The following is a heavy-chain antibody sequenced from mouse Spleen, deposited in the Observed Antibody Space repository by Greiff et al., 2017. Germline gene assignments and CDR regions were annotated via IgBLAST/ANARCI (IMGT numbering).Heavy chain of an antibody. J-gene: IGHJ4*01. CDR3: AREYYGSTYYYAMDY. D-gene: IGHD1-1*01. CDR2: ISDGGSYT. Sequence: EVNVVESGGGLVKPGGSLKLSCAASGFTFSSYAMSWVRQTPEKRLEWVATISDGGSYTYYPDNVKGRFTISRDNAKNNLYLQMSHLKSEDTAMYYCAREYYGSTYYYAMDYWGQGTSVTVSS. CDR1: GFTFSSYA. V-gene: IGHV5-4*01.